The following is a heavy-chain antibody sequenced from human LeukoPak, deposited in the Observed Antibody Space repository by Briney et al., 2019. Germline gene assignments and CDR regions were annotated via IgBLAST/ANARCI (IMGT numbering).Heavy chain of an antibody. D-gene: IGHD1-7*01. CDR3: ASDNWNYPGGY. CDR1: GGSISSYY. V-gene: IGHV4-4*07. J-gene: IGHJ4*02. CDR2: IYTSGGT. Sequence: PSETLSLTCTVSGGSISSYYCSWIRQPAGKGLEWIGRIYTSGGTNYNPSLKGRVTMSVDTSKNQFSLKLSSVTAADTAVYYCASDNWNYPGGYWGQGTLVTVSS.